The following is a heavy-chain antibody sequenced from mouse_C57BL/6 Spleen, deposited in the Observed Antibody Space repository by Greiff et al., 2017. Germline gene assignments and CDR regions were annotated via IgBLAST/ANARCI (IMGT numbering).Heavy chain of an antibody. Sequence: QVQLQQSGPELVKPGASVKISCKASGYAFSSSWMNWVKQRPGKGLEWIGRIYPGDGDTNYNGKFKGKATLTADKSSSTAYMQLSSLTSEDSAVYSCARSDDGYSYYFDYWGQGTTLTVSS. CDR3: ARSDDGYSYYFDY. D-gene: IGHD2-3*01. CDR1: GYAFSSSW. CDR2: IYPGDGDT. J-gene: IGHJ2*01. V-gene: IGHV1-82*01.